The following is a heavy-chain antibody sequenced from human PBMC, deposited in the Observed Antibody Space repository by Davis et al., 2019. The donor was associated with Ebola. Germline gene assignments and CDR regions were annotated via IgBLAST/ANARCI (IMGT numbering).Heavy chain of an antibody. CDR1: GFTFRSYA. J-gene: IGHJ4*02. Sequence: GGSLRLSCAASGFTFRSYALSWVRQAPGQGLEWVSAISSGGGPPYYADSVQGRFTISRANSTRTLSLQLDSLRVDDTAVYYCEKDPIAGRTDNWGPGVPVAVSS. V-gene: IGHV3-23*01. CDR3: EKDPIAGRTDN. D-gene: IGHD3-10*01. CDR2: ISSGGGPP.